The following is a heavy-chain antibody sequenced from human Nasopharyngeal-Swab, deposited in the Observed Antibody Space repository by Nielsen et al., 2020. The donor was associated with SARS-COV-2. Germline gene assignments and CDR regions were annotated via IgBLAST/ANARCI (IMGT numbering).Heavy chain of an antibody. J-gene: IGHJ4*02. Sequence: SETLSLTCTVSGRSISSSSSYWGWIRQPPGKGLEWVGSIYYSGSTYYTPFLNSRVTISVDTSKSQFSLKLRSVTAADTAVYYCARAGVDTSTGSSGGCFDYWGQGALVTVSS. CDR1: GRSISSSSSY. CDR2: IYYSGST. V-gene: IGHV4-39*01. CDR3: ARAGVDTSTGSSGGCFDY. D-gene: IGHD3-9*01.